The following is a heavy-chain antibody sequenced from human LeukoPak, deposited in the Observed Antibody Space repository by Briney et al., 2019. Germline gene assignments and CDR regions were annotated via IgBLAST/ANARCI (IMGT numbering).Heavy chain of an antibody. CDR1: GYIFTSYY. V-gene: IGHV1-46*01. CDR2: ISPSGSST. CDR3: ARDSGDSSGYYYGY. J-gene: IGHJ4*02. D-gene: IGHD3-22*01. Sequence: ASVKVSCKASGYIFTSYYMYWVRQAPGQGLEWIGIISPSGSSTTYAQKFQGRVTMTRDMSTSTVYMELSSLRSEDTAVYFCARDSGDSSGYYYGYWGQGTLVTVSS.